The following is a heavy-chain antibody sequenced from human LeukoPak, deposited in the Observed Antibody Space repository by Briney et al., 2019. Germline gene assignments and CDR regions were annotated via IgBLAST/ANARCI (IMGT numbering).Heavy chain of an antibody. J-gene: IGHJ3*02. CDR2: ISWNSGSI. Sequence: GGSLRLSCAASGFTFDDHAMHWVRQAPGKGLEWVSGISWNSGSIGYADSVKGRFTISRDNAKNSLYLQMNSLRAEDTAVYYCARINSGSYSAFDIWGQGTMVTVSS. CDR1: GFTFDDHA. D-gene: IGHD1-26*01. V-gene: IGHV3-9*01. CDR3: ARINSGSYSAFDI.